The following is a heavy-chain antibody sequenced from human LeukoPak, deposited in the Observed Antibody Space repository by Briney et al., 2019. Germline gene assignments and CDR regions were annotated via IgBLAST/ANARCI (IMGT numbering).Heavy chain of an antibody. V-gene: IGHV3-7*03. CDR2: IKQDGSEK. Sequence: PGGSLRLSCAASGFTFSSYWMSWVRQAPGKGLEWVANIKQDGSEKYYVDSVKGRLTISRDNAKNSLYLQMNSLRAEDTALYYCAKDFFFKSTPYYFDYWGQGTLVTVSS. CDR3: AKDFFFKSTPYYFDY. J-gene: IGHJ4*02. CDR1: GFTFSSYW.